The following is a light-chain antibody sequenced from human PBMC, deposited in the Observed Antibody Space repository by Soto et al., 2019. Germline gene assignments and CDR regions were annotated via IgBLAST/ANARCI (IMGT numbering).Light chain of an antibody. V-gene: IGLV4-69*01. CDR1: SGHSSYA. Sequence: QLVLTQSPSASASLGASVKLTCTLSSGHSSYAIAWHQQQPEKGPRYLMNLNSDGSHNKGDGIPDRFSGSSSGAERYLTISSLPSEDEADYYCQTWGTGIVVFGGGTKLTVL. CDR2: LNSDGSH. CDR3: QTWGTGIVV. J-gene: IGLJ2*01.